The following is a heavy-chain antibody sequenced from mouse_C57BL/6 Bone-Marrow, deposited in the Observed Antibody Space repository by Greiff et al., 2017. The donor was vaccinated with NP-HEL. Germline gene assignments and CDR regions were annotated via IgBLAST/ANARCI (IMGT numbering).Heavy chain of an antibody. CDR3: ARPPYYYGSNWYFDV. D-gene: IGHD1-1*01. J-gene: IGHJ1*03. Sequence: EVQLVESGGDLVKPGGSLKLSCAASGFTFSSYGMSWVRQTPDKRLEWVATISSGGSYTYYPDSVKGRFTISRDNAKNTLYLQMSSLKSEDTAMYYCARPPYYYGSNWYFDVWGTGTTVTVSS. CDR2: ISSGGSYT. V-gene: IGHV5-6*01. CDR1: GFTFSSYG.